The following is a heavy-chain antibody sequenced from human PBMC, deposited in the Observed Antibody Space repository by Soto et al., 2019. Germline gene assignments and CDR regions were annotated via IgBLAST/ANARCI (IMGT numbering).Heavy chain of an antibody. V-gene: IGHV1-8*01. D-gene: IGHD6-19*01. CDR2: MNPSTGNT. CDR3: ARGRIIVAGGFDP. CDR1: GYTFTSYD. Sequence: QVQLVQSGAEVKKPGASVKVSCKASGYTFTSYDIIWVRQATGQGLEWMGWMNPSTGNTDSAEKFQGRLTMTRNTSRSTVYMELSSLSFGDTAVYYCARGRIIVAGGFDPWGQGTLVTVSS. J-gene: IGHJ5*02.